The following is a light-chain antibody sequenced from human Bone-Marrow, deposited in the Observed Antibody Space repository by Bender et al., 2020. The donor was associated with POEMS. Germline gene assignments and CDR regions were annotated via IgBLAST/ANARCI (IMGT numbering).Light chain of an antibody. CDR2: DDR. J-gene: IGLJ1*01. CDR3: QVWDKNTDHYV. CDR1: DIGSKS. Sequence: SDVLTQPPSVSVAPGKTATITCEGHDIGSKSVHWYQQRPGQAPLLVMYDDRDRPSGIPDRFSGSNSGNTATLTVTRVEAGDEADYYCQVWDKNTDHYVFGTGTKVTVL. V-gene: IGLV3-21*04.